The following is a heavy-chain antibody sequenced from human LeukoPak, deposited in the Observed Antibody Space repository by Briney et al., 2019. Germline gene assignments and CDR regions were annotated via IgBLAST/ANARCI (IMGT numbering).Heavy chain of an antibody. D-gene: IGHD6-6*01. Sequence: GSLRLSCAASGFTFSSYSMNWVRQAPGKGLEWVSYISSSSSTIYYADSVKGRFTISRDNAKNSLYLQMNSLRAEDTAVYYCARDGSNSSPYYFDYWGQGTLVTVS. J-gene: IGHJ4*02. V-gene: IGHV3-48*01. CDR3: ARDGSNSSPYYFDY. CDR2: ISSSSSTI. CDR1: GFTFSSYS.